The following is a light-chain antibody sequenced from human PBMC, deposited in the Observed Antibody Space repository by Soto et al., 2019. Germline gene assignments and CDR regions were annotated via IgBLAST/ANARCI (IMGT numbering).Light chain of an antibody. V-gene: IGLV1-40*01. J-gene: IGLJ1*01. CDR3: QSFDSSLIIYV. Sequence: QSVLTQSPSVSGAPGQTVTISCTGSSSNIGAGYEVHWYRQLPGTAPKLLIFGNNHRPSGVPDRFSVSKSGTSGSLAITGLQAEDEADYFCQSFDSSLIIYVFGTGTKVTVL. CDR2: GNN. CDR1: SSNIGAGYE.